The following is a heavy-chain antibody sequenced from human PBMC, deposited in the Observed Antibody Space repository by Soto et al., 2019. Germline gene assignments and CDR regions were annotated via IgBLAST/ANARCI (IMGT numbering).Heavy chain of an antibody. CDR2: ISGSGDVT. CDR3: ATRIYTTTPGGMDV. J-gene: IGHJ6*02. V-gene: IGHV3-23*01. CDR1: DHA. Sequence: GGSLRLSCTATDHAMSWVRQAPGKGLDWVSAISGSGDVTHYGDSVKGRFTISRDNSKNTMYLQMDSLRVDDTAVYYCATRIYTTTPGGMDVGGQGTTVTVSS. D-gene: IGHD2-2*02.